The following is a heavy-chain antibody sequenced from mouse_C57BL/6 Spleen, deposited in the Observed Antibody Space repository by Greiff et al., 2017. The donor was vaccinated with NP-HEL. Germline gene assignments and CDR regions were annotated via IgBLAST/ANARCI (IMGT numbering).Heavy chain of an antibody. CDR3: ARSLLRTIYWYFDV. D-gene: IGHD2-10*01. CDR2: ILPGSGST. CDR1: GYTFTDYW. V-gene: IGHV1-9*01. J-gene: IGHJ1*03. Sequence: QVQLKESGPELMKPGASVKLSCKASGYTFTDYWIEWIKQRPGHGLEWIGEILPGSGSTNYNEKFKAQATFTADTSSNTPYMQLSSLTTEDSASYCCARSLLRTIYWYFDVWGTGTTVTVSS.